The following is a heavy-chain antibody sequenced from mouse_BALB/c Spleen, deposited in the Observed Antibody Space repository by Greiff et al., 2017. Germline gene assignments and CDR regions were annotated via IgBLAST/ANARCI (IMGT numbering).Heavy chain of an antibody. D-gene: IGHD2-10*01. Sequence: DVMLVESGGGLVQPGGSRKLSCAASGFTFSSFGMHWVRQAPEKGLEWVAYISSGSSTIYYADTVKGRFTISRDNPKNTLFLQMTSLRSEDTAMYYCARSYYGNYYFDYWGQGTTLTVSS. CDR3: ARSYYGNYYFDY. V-gene: IGHV5-17*02. CDR2: ISSGSSTI. J-gene: IGHJ2*01. CDR1: GFTFSSFG.